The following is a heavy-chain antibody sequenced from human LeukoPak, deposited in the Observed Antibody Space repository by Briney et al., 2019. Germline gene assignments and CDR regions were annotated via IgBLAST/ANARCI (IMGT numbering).Heavy chain of an antibody. D-gene: IGHD3-22*01. Sequence: HPGGSLRLSCAASGFTFSSYAMGWVRQAPGKGPEWVSSISGSGGHTYFADPVKGRFTISRDNSKNTLDLQMNSLKVEDTAVYYCAKFRYHSNDNNYLDFNYWGQGTLVTVSS. CDR3: AKFRYHSNDNNYLDFNY. CDR1: GFTFSSYA. J-gene: IGHJ4*02. V-gene: IGHV3-23*01. CDR2: ISGSGGHT.